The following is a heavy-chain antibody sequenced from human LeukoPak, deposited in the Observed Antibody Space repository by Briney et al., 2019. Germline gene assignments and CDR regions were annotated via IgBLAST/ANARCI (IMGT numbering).Heavy chain of an antibody. Sequence: GGSLRLSCAVSGFTFSSYSMNWVRQAPGKGMQWVSSISSSSSYIYYADSVKGRFTISRDNSKNTLYLQMNSLRAEDTAVYYCARSYDFWNGDYYYYMDVWGKGTTVTVSS. CDR3: ARSYDFWNGDYYYYMDV. D-gene: IGHD3-3*01. CDR1: GFTFSSYS. V-gene: IGHV3-21*04. J-gene: IGHJ6*03. CDR2: ISSSSSYI.